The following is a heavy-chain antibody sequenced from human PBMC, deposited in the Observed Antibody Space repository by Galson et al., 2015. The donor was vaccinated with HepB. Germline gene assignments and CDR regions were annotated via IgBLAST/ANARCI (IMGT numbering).Heavy chain of an antibody. CDR3: ARGDIVRALFDY. CDR2: IYPGDSDT. J-gene: IGHJ4*02. CDR1: GFSFASSW. D-gene: IGHD1-26*01. V-gene: IGHV5-51*03. Sequence: QSGAEVKKPGESLKISCKGSGFSFASSWIGWVRQMPGKGLEWMGIIYPGDSDTKYSPSFQGQVTISADKSINTAYLQWSSLKASDTAMYYCARGDIVRALFDYWGQGTLVSVSS.